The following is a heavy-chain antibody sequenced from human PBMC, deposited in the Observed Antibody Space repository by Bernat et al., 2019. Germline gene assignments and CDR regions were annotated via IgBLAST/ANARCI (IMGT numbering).Heavy chain of an antibody. CDR1: GFTVSSNY. CDR2: IYSGGSS. Sequence: EVQLVETGGGLIQPGGSLRLSCAASGFTVSSNYMSWVRQAPGKGLGWVSGIYSGGSSYYADSVKGRFSISRDNSKNTRYLQMNSLRAEDTAVYYCARAGDTNGWYWGQGTLVTVSS. CDR3: ARAGDTNGWY. V-gene: IGHV3-53*02. J-gene: IGHJ4*02. D-gene: IGHD6-19*01.